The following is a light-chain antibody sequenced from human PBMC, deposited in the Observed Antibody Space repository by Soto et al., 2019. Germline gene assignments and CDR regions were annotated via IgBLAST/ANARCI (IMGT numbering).Light chain of an antibody. V-gene: IGKV3-20*01. CDR3: HQYGSSPYT. J-gene: IGKJ2*01. Sequence: EIVLTQSPGTLSLSPGERATPSCRASQSVSSSYLAWYQQTPGQAPRLLIYGASNRPAVIPDRFSGSASGTVFTLTISRLEPEDFAVYFCHQYGSSPYTFGQGTKLEIK. CDR2: GAS. CDR1: QSVSSSY.